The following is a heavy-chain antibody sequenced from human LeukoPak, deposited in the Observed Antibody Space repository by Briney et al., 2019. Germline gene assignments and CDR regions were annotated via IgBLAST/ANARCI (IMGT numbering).Heavy chain of an antibody. D-gene: IGHD2-2*01. CDR2: INPNSGGT. J-gene: IGHJ4*02. CDR3: ARVEPHQLLLDY. Sequence: GASVKVSCKASGYTFTGYYMHWVRQAPGQGLESMGWINPNSGGTNYAQKFQGRVTMTRDTSISTAYMELRRLRSDDTAVYYCARVEPHQLLLDYWGQGTLVTVSS. V-gene: IGHV1-2*02. CDR1: GYTFTGYY.